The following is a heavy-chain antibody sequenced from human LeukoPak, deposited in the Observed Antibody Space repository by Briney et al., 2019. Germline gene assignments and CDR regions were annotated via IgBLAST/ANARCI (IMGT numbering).Heavy chain of an antibody. Sequence: GGSLRLSCAASGFIFSSYAMSWIRQAPGKGLEWVSYLSSSGSTIYYADSVKGRFTISRDNAKKSLYLQMNSLRAEDTAVYYCARARYYYDSSGSDAFDIWGQGTMVTVSS. J-gene: IGHJ3*02. CDR1: GFIFSSYA. CDR2: LSSSGSTI. V-gene: IGHV3-11*01. D-gene: IGHD3-22*01. CDR3: ARARYYYDSSGSDAFDI.